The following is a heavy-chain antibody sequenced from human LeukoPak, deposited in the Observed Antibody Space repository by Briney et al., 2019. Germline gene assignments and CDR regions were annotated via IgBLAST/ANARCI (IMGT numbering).Heavy chain of an antibody. CDR3: AKLEGTGWSGYMDV. CDR1: GFTFYS. CDR2: ISSSSSMI. V-gene: IGHV3-48*01. Sequence: GGSLRLSCAASGFTFYSMNWVRQAPGKGLEWVSYISSSSSMIYYADSVRGRFIISRDNFRNTLFLHLKDLRAEDTAIYYCAKLEGTGWSGYMDVWGKGTTVTVS. J-gene: IGHJ6*03. D-gene: IGHD6-19*01.